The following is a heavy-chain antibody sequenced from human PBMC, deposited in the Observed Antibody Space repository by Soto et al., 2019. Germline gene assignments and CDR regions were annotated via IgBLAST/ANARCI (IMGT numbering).Heavy chain of an antibody. CDR3: ARRYYYDGSGPYGMDV. Sequence: GGSLRLSCAVSGFTFNSYGMSWVRQAPGKGLEWVSAISASGGSRYYADSVKGRFTISRDNSKNTLFLQMNSLSAEDTAVYYCARRYYYDGSGPYGMDVWGQGTTVTVSS. D-gene: IGHD3-22*01. V-gene: IGHV3-23*01. J-gene: IGHJ6*02. CDR2: ISASGGSR. CDR1: GFTFNSYG.